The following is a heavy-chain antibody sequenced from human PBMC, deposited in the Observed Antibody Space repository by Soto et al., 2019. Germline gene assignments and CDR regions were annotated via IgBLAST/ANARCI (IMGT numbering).Heavy chain of an antibody. CDR1: GGTFSSYT. J-gene: IGHJ4*02. CDR2: IIPILGIA. V-gene: IGHV1-69*08. CDR3: AREYSISWYPDY. D-gene: IGHD6-13*01. Sequence: QVQLVQSGAEVKKPGSSVKVSCKASGGTFSSYTISWVRQAPGQGLEWMGRIIPILGIANYAQKFQGRLTITADKTTHTAYMELSSLRSDDTAVYYCAREYSISWYPDYWGQGTLVTVS.